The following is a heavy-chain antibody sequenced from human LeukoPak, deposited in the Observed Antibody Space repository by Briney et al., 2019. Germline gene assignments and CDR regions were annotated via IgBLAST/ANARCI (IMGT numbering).Heavy chain of an antibody. J-gene: IGHJ4*02. CDR2: IYYSGST. CDR1: GGSISSCY. Sequence: SETLSLTCTVSGGSISSCYWSWIRQPPGKGLEWIGYIYYSGSTNYNPSLKSRVTISVDTSKNQFSLKLSSVTAADTAVYYCARAGPETGSPYFDYWGQGTLVTVSS. D-gene: IGHD3-9*01. V-gene: IGHV4-59*01. CDR3: ARAGPETGSPYFDY.